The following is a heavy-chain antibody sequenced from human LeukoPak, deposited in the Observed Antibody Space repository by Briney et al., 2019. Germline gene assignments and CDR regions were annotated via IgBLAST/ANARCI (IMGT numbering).Heavy chain of an antibody. CDR2: ISNGNT. J-gene: IGHJ5*02. Sequence: SETLSLTSSVAGGSISTYYWNWSRQTPGEGLEWIAHISNGNTAYNPSLKSRVTISVDTSNNQYSLKLTSVTAADTAVYYCARDKAHSYGRYFDPWGQGALVIVCS. V-gene: IGHV4-59*01. D-gene: IGHD5-18*01. CDR1: GGSISTYY. CDR3: ARDKAHSYGRYFDP.